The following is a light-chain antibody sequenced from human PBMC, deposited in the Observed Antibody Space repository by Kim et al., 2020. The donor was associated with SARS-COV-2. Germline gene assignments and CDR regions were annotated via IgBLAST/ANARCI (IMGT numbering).Light chain of an antibody. CDR2: STT. J-gene: IGLJ2*01. CDR1: TGAVTSGYY. V-gene: IGLV7-43*01. CDR3: LLYYGGTMV. Sequence: QAVVPKEPSLTVSAGGTVTLTCTCSTGAVTSGYYANWFQQKPGQAPRALIFSTTKKHSWTPARFSGSLLGGKAALIVSGVQPEDEAEYYCLLYYGGTMVFGCGTQLTVL.